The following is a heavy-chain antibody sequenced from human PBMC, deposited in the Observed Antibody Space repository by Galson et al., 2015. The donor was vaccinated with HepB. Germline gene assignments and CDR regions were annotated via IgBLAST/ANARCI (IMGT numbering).Heavy chain of an antibody. CDR2: IYWNDDK. CDR1: GFSLSASGVG. CDR3: AHSFYDSSGYWDDIGGPAFDI. J-gene: IGHJ3*02. V-gene: IGHV2-5*01. D-gene: IGHD3-22*01. Sequence: PALVKPTQTLTLTCTFSGFSLSASGVGVGWIRQPPGKALEWRALIYWNDDKRYSPSLKSRLTITKDTSKNQVVLTMTNMDPVDTATYYCAHSFYDSSGYWDDIGGPAFDIWGQGTMVTVSS.